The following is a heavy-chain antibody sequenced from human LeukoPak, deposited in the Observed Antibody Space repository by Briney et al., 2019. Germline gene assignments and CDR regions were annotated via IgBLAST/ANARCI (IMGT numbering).Heavy chain of an antibody. J-gene: IGHJ5*02. CDR3: ARGGWFGELDH. CDR1: SGSISSYY. D-gene: IGHD3-10*01. CDR2: IYYSGST. Sequence: PSETLSLTCTVSSGSISSYYWSWIRQPPGKGLEWIGYIYYSGSTNYNPSLKSRVTISVDTSKNQFSLKLSSVTAADTAVYYCARGGWFGELDHWGQGTLVTVSS. V-gene: IGHV4-59*01.